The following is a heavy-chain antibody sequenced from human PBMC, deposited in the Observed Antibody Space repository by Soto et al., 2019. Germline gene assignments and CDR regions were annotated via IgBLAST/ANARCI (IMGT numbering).Heavy chain of an antibody. Sequence: AASVKVSCKASGGTFSSYAISWVRQAPGQGLEWMGGIIPIFGTANYAQKFQGRVTITADKSTSTAYMELSSLRSEDTAVYYCAREGYGYTHYYYYYGMDVWGQGTTVTVSS. V-gene: IGHV1-69*06. J-gene: IGHJ6*02. CDR2: IIPIFGTA. D-gene: IGHD5-18*01. CDR1: GGTFSSYA. CDR3: AREGYGYTHYYYYYGMDV.